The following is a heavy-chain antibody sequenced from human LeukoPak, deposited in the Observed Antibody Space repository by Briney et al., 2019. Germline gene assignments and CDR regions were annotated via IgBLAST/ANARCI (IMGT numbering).Heavy chain of an antibody. D-gene: IGHD4-17*01. CDR3: ARVPPLPMTTDNYYYYYMDV. CDR1: GGTFSSYA. J-gene: IGHJ6*03. CDR2: IIPIFGTA. Sequence: SVKVSCKASGGTFSSYAISWVRQAPGQGLEWMGGIIPIFGTANYAQKFQGRVTITTDESTSTAYMELSSLRSEDTPVYYCARVPPLPMTTDNYYYYYMDVWGKGTTVTVSS. V-gene: IGHV1-69*05.